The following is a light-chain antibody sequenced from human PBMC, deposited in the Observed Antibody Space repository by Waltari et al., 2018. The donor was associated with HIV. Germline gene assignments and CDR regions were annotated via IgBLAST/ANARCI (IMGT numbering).Light chain of an antibody. J-gene: IGLJ2*01. Sequence: SLLTQPPSLAAAPGQTGTISCPAIRATLANDHFSWCQHVQRAAPERLIYDNNQRPSGIPDRFSGSKAGTSATLDIAGLQTGDEADYYCGTWDPRLSVGVFGGGTRQTVL. CDR2: DNN. CDR1: RATLANDH. V-gene: IGLV1-51*01. CDR3: GTWDPRLSVGV.